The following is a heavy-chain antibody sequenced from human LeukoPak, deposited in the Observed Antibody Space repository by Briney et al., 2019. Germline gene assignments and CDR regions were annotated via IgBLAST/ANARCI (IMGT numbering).Heavy chain of an antibody. CDR3: AKSYNGYESKPDY. CDR2: TSNSGGRT. D-gene: IGHD5-12*01. CDR1: GFTFSSYA. V-gene: IGHV3-23*01. J-gene: IGHJ4*02. Sequence: GGSVRLSCAASGFTFSSYAMSWLGQGEGQGLEWVSSTSNSGGRTYYTDSVKGRFTISRDNSKITLYLQMNSLRAEDTAVYYCAKSYNGYESKPDYWGQGALVTVSS.